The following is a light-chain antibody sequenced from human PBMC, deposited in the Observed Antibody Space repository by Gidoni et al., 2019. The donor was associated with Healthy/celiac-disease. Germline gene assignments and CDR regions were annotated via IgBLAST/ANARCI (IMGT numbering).Light chain of an antibody. V-gene: IGLV2-14*01. CDR1: SSDVGGYNS. Sequence: QSALTQPASVSGSPGQSITISCTGTSSDVGGYNSVSWYQQPPGKAPKLMIYEVSNRPSGASNRFSVSKSGNTASLTISGLQAEDEADYYCSSYTSSSTLAVVFGGGTKLTVL. CDR2: EVS. CDR3: SSYTSSSTLAVV. J-gene: IGLJ2*01.